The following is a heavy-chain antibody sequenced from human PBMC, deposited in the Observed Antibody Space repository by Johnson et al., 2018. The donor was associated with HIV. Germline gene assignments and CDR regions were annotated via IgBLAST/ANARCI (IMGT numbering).Heavy chain of an antibody. CDR3: AKGGVWEIPLGFGAVDF. Sequence: MQLVESGGGVVQPGRSLRLSCAASGFTFSSYGMHWVRQAPGKGLEWVAVISYDGSNKYYADSVKGRFTISRDNSKNTLFLQMNSLRDEDTAVYFCAKGGVWEIPLGFGAVDFWGQGTMVSASS. D-gene: IGHD1-26*01. CDR2: ISYDGSNK. V-gene: IGHV3-30*18. CDR1: GFTFSSYG. J-gene: IGHJ3*01.